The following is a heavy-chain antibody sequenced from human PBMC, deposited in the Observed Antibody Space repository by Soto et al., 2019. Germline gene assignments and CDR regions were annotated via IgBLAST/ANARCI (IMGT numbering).Heavy chain of an antibody. V-gene: IGHV4-39*07. Sequence: PSETLSLTCAVSGGSISSSSYYWGWIRQPPGKGLEWIGSIYYSGSTYYNPSLKSRVTISVDTSKNQFSLKLSSVTAADTAVYYCARVATVSRITIFGVPTEGGWFDPWGQGTLVTVSS. D-gene: IGHD3-3*01. CDR2: IYYSGST. J-gene: IGHJ5*02. CDR1: GGSISSSSYY. CDR3: ARVATVSRITIFGVPTEGGWFDP.